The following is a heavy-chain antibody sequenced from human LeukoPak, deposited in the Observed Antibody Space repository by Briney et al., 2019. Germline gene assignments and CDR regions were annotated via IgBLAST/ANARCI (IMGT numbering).Heavy chain of an antibody. J-gene: IGHJ4*02. CDR1: GGSISSSSYY. V-gene: IGHV4-31*03. CDR3: ARVIAAAGTERYYFDY. CDR2: IYYSGST. D-gene: IGHD6-13*01. Sequence: SETLSPTCTVSGGSISSSSYYWGWIRQHPGKGLEWIGYIYYSGSTYYNPSLKSRVTISVDTSKNQFSLKLSSVTAADTAVYYCARVIAAAGTERYYFDYWGQGTLVTVSS.